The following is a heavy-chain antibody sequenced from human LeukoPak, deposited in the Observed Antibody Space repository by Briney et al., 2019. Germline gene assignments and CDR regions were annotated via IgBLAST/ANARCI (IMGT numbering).Heavy chain of an antibody. V-gene: IGHV3-21*04. CDR1: GFTFNNYA. J-gene: IGHJ4*02. Sequence: GGSLRLSCAASGFTFNNYAMTWVRQAPGKGLEWVSSISSRSTYIYYADSMKGRFTISRDNAKNSLYLQMNSLRAEDTAVYYCAREVPYFDHWGQGTLVTVSS. CDR2: ISSRSTYI. D-gene: IGHD2-2*01. CDR3: AREVPYFDH.